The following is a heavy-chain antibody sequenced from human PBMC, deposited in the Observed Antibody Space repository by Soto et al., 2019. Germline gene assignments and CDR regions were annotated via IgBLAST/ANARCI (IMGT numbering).Heavy chain of an antibody. CDR1: GFTFSVYW. Sequence: EVQLVESGGGLVQPGGSLRLSCAASGFTFSVYWMHWVRQAPGKGLVWVSRIDSDGSTTSYADSVKGRFTISRDNAKITLYLQMNSLRAEDKAVYYCARPGYSNYGPGVDVWGQGTTVTVSS. CDR3: ARPGYSNYGPGVDV. D-gene: IGHD4-4*01. V-gene: IGHV3-74*01. CDR2: IDSDGSTT. J-gene: IGHJ6*02.